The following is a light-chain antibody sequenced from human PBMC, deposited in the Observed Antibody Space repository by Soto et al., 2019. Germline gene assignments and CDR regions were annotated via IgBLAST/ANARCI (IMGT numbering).Light chain of an antibody. Sequence: QSVLTQPPSASGTPGQRVTISCSGSTSNIGSNTVNWYQQVPGTAPKLLMYSNNQRPSGVPDRFSGSKSGTSASLAISGLQSEDEADYYCAAWDDSLNGPVFGTGTKLTVL. J-gene: IGLJ1*01. CDR3: AAWDDSLNGPV. CDR2: SNN. CDR1: TSNIGSNT. V-gene: IGLV1-44*01.